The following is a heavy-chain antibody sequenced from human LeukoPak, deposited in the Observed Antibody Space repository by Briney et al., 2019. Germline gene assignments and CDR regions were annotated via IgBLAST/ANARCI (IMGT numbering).Heavy chain of an antibody. Sequence: SETLSVTCIVSVGSISSGGYYWSWIHQHPGKGLECIGYIYYSGSTYYNPSLKSRVTISVDTSKNQFSLKLSSVTAADTAVYYCASAAGPQNYYYGMDVWGQGTTVTVSS. V-gene: IGHV4-31*03. CDR3: ASAAGPQNYYYGMDV. J-gene: IGHJ6*02. CDR2: IYYSGST. D-gene: IGHD6-13*01. CDR1: VGSISSGGYY.